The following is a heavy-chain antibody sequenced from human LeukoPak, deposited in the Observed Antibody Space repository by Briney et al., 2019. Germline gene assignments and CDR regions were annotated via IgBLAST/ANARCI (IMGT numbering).Heavy chain of an antibody. CDR3: ARRSAGSSGSSFDY. J-gene: IGHJ4*02. D-gene: IGHD3-10*01. CDR1: GYTFTSYD. V-gene: IGHV1-8*03. Sequence: ASVKVSCKASGYTFTSYDINWVRQATGQGLEWMGWMNPNSGNTGYAQKFQGRVTITRNTSIRTAYIELSSLRSEDTAVYYCARRSAGSSGSSFDYWGQGTLVTVSS. CDR2: MNPNSGNT.